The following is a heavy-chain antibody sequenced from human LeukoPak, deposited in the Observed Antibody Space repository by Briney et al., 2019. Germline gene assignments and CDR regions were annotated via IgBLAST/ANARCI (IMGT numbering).Heavy chain of an antibody. V-gene: IGHV4-4*07. CDR2: IYTSGST. CDR3: ARHEHKAVAGDT. D-gene: IGHD6-19*01. J-gene: IGHJ5*02. Sequence: SETLSLTCIVSGGSISSYYWSWIRQPAGKGLEWIGRIYTSGSTNYNPSLKSRLTISVDTSKNQFSLKLTSVTAADTAMYYCARHEHKAVAGDTWGQGILVIVSS. CDR1: GGSISSYY.